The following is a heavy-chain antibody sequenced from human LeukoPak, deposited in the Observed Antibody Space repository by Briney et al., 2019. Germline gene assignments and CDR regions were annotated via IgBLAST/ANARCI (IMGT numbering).Heavy chain of an antibody. Sequence: GGSLRLSCAASGFIFNNYAMNWVRQAPGKGLEWVSSISSSSSYIYYADSVKGRFTISRDNAKNSLYLQMNTLGAEDTAVYFCARGVSYCGGDCYRAFDIWGQGTMVTVSP. V-gene: IGHV3-21*04. CDR3: ARGVSYCGGDCYRAFDI. CDR2: ISSSSSYI. CDR1: GFIFNNYA. J-gene: IGHJ3*02. D-gene: IGHD2-21*02.